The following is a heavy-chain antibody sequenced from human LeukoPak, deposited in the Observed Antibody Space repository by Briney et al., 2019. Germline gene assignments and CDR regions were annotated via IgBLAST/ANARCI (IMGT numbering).Heavy chain of an antibody. D-gene: IGHD5-24*01. CDR1: GFTFSSYG. V-gene: IGHV3-30*02. CDR2: IRYDGSNK. J-gene: IGHJ4*02. Sequence: GGSLRLSCAASGFTFSSYGMHWVRQAPGKGLEWVAFIRYDGSNKYYADSVKGRFTISRDNSKNTLYLQMNSLRAEDTAVYYCAKDKMATTYYSDYWGQGTLVTVSS. CDR3: AKDKMATTYYSDY.